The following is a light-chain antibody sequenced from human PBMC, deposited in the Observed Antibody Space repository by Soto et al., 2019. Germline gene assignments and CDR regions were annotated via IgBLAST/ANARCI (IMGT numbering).Light chain of an antibody. CDR3: QHYDGSPRT. CDR2: GVF. Sequence: ETVLTQSPGTVSLSPGERATLSCTTSQSGKSNYLAWYQQKPGQAPRLLIYGVFNRATGIPDRFSGRGSGTDFTLTISGREPEDSAVYYCQHYDGSPRTFGQGTKLEI. V-gene: IGKV3-20*01. CDR1: QSGKSNY. J-gene: IGKJ2*01.